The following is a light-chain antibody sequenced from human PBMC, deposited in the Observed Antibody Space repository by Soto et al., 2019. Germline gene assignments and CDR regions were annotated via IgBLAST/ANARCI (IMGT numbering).Light chain of an antibody. CDR2: DVN. J-gene: IGLJ2*01. V-gene: IGLV2-11*01. CDR3: CSYAGAYTFL. CDR1: NSDVGGYKY. Sequence: QSALTQPRSVSGSPGQSVTISCTGTNSDVGGYKYVSWHQQHPGKTPKLMIYDVNKRPSGVPDRFSGSKSGNTASLTISGLQAEDGADYYCCSYAGAYTFLFGGGTKLTVL.